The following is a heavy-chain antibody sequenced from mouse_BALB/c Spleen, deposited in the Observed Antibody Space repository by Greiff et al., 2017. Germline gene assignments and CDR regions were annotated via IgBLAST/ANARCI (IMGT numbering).Heavy chain of an antibody. CDR2: IDPANGNT. D-gene: IGHD1-1*01. V-gene: IGHV14-3*02. Sequence: VHVKQSGAELVKPGASVKLSCTASGFNIKDTYMHWVKQRPEQGLEWIGRIDPANGNTKYDPKFQGKATITADTSSNTAYLQLSSLTSEDTAVYYCARDYGSRVFAYWGQGTLVTVSA. J-gene: IGHJ3*01. CDR3: ARDYGSRVFAY. CDR1: GFNIKDTY.